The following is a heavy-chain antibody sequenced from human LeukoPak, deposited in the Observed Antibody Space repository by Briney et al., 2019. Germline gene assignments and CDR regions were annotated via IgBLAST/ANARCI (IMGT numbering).Heavy chain of an antibody. V-gene: IGHV3-30-3*01. CDR2: ISYDGSNK. Sequence: GGSLRLSCAASGFTFSSYAMHWVLQAPGKGLEWVAVISYDGSNKYYADSVKGRFTISRDNSKNTLYLQMNSLRAEDTAVYYCAREYSYGFDYWGQGTLVTVSS. D-gene: IGHD5-18*01. J-gene: IGHJ4*02. CDR1: GFTFSSYA. CDR3: AREYSYGFDY.